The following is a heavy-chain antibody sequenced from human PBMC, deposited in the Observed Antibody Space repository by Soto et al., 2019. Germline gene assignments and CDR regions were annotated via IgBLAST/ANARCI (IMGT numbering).Heavy chain of an antibody. Sequence: GESLKISCNGSGYSFTSYWIGWVRQMPGKGLEWMGIIYPGDSDTRYSPSFQGQVTISADKSISTAYLQWSSLKASDTAMYYCARHSGYSSGGSCRLYYYGMDVWGQGTKVTVSS. CDR2: IYPGDSDT. J-gene: IGHJ6*02. D-gene: IGHD2-15*01. V-gene: IGHV5-51*01. CDR1: GYSFTSYW. CDR3: ARHSGYSSGGSCRLYYYGMDV.